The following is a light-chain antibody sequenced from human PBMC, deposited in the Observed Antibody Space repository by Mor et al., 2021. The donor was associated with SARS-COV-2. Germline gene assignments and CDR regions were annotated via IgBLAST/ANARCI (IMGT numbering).Light chain of an antibody. V-gene: IGLV1-40*01. J-gene: IGLJ2*01. CDR2: GNS. CDR1: SSNIGAGYD. CDR3: QSHVV. Sequence: GVTISCTGSSSNIGAGYDVHWYQQLPGTAPKLLIYGNSNRPSGVPDRFSGSKSGTSASLAITGLQAEDEADYYCQSHVV.